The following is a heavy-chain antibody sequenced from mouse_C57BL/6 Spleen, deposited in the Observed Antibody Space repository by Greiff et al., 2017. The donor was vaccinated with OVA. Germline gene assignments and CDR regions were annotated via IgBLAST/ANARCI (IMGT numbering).Heavy chain of an antibody. CDR3: ARYDSRGDYAMDY. CDR1: GYTFTDYN. CDR2: INPNNGGT. Sequence: DVQLQESGPELVKPGASVKIPCKASGYTFTDYNMDWVKQSHGKSLEWIGDINPNNGGTIYNQKFKGKATLTVDKSSSTADMELRSLTSEDTAVYYCARYDSRGDYAMDYWGQGTSVTVSA. J-gene: IGHJ4*01. D-gene: IGHD1-1*01. V-gene: IGHV1-18*01.